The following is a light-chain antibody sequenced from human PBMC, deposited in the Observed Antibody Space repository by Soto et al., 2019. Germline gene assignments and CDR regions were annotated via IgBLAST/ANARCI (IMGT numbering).Light chain of an antibody. Sequence: EIVLTQSPGTLSLSPGERATLSCRASQIVRSNYLAWYQRKPGQAPRLLIYGASTRATGIPDRFSGTGSGTDFTLTISGLAPEDFAVYYCQQYGGSPYTFGQGTKLEIK. CDR3: QQYGGSPYT. V-gene: IGKV3-20*01. CDR1: QIVRSNY. CDR2: GAS. J-gene: IGKJ2*01.